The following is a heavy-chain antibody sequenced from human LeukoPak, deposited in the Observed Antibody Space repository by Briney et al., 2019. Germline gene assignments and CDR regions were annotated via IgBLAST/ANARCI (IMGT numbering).Heavy chain of an antibody. J-gene: IGHJ4*02. Sequence: GGSLRLSCVASGFSFNDYGMSWVRQPPGKGLEWVAGITWNDGSAAYADSMKGRFTISRDSAKNSLYLQMNSLRAEDTALYYCATSTVGFYFDYWGQGTLVTVSS. CDR2: ITWNDGSA. V-gene: IGHV3-20*04. CDR3: ATSTVGFYFDY. D-gene: IGHD1-26*01. CDR1: GFSFNDYG.